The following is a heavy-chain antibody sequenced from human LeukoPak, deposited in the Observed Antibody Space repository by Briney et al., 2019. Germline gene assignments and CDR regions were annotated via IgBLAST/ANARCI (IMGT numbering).Heavy chain of an antibody. Sequence: GGSLSLPCAASGFTFSNYGMHWVRQAPGKGLEGVAVPSYDGKKKYYADSVKGRFTISRDSSKNTLYLQMSSLKAEDTAVYYCARSSYDYGGIEGPFDYWGQGTLVTVSS. CDR1: GFTFSNYG. D-gene: IGHD4-23*01. J-gene: IGHJ4*02. CDR2: PSYDGKKK. CDR3: ARSSYDYGGIEGPFDY. V-gene: IGHV3-30*06.